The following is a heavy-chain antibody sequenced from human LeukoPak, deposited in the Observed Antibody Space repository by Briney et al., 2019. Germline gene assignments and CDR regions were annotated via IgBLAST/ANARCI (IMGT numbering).Heavy chain of an antibody. CDR1: GGSISSYY. D-gene: IGHD6-19*01. Sequence: TSETLSLTCTVSGGSISSYYWSWIRQPPGKGLELIGYIYYSGSTNYNPSPKSRVTISVDTSKTQFSLKLSSVTAADTAVYYCESMKRRPAVAAIDYWGQGTLVTVSS. V-gene: IGHV4-59*01. J-gene: IGHJ4*02. CDR3: ESMKRRPAVAAIDY. CDR2: IYYSGST.